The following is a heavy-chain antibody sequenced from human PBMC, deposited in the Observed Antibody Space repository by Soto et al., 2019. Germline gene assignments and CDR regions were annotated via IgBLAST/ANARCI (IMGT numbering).Heavy chain of an antibody. CDR3: ARYYYDFFDY. Sequence: ASLKVSCKDSGYHFTGSSMHCVRQAPGQGLEWMGWINPNTCGTNYAQKFKGRVTIARGTSISTAYMEMSRLRSEYTALSYCARYYYDFFDYWGQGTLVTVSS. CDR2: INPNTCGT. V-gene: IGHV1-2*02. D-gene: IGHD3-10*01. CDR1: GYHFTGSS. J-gene: IGHJ4*02.